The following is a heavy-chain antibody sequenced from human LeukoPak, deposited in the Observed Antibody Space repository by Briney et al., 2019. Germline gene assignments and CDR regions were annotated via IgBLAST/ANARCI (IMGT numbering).Heavy chain of an antibody. CDR1: GFTFDSYG. CDR3: AKDRGGWEPGVFDY. CDR2: IYGSGIET. J-gene: IGHJ4*02. D-gene: IGHD1-26*01. Sequence: GGSLRLSCTASGFTFDSYGMAWVRQAPGKGLEGVASIYGSGIETFYADSVKGRFTISRDNSKNTLYLQMNSLRAEDTAVYYCAKDRGGWEPGVFDYWGQGTLVTVSS. V-gene: IGHV3-23*01.